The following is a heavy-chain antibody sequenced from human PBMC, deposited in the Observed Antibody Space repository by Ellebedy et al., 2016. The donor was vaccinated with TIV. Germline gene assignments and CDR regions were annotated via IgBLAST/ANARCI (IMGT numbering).Heavy chain of an antibody. CDR3: AKDTWFGESDY. D-gene: IGHD3-10*01. V-gene: IGHV3-23*01. CDR2: ISGSGGAS. J-gene: IGHJ4*02. Sequence: GESLKISCAASGFIFSNYPMNWVRQAPGKGLEWVSGISGSGGASNFADSVKGRFTISRDNSKNTLYLQMNSLRAEDTAVYYCAKDTWFGESDYWGQGTLVTVSS. CDR1: GFIFSNYP.